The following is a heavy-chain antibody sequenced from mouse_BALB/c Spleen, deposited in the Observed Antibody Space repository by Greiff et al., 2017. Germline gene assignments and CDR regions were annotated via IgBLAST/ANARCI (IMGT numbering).Heavy chain of an antibody. CDR3: ARESSGYVRFAY. V-gene: IGHV3-6*02. Sequence: DVQLQESGPGLVKPSQSLSLTCSVTGYSITSGYYWNWIRQFPGNKLEWMGYISYDGSNNYNPSLRNRTSITRDTSKNQFFLKLNSVTTEDTATYYCARESSGYVRFAYWGQGTLVTVSA. D-gene: IGHD3-1*01. CDR1: GYSITSGYY. CDR2: ISYDGSN. J-gene: IGHJ3*01.